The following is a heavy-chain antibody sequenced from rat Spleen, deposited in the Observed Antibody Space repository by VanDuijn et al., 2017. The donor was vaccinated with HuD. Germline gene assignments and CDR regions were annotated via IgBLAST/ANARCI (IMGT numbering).Heavy chain of an antibody. CDR1: GFTFSKYG. Sequence: EVQLVESDGGLVQPGRSLKLSCATSGFTFSKYGMAWVRQAPGKGLEWVASITNASGCTHYPDSLKGRFTISRDIAKSTLYLQMNDLSSEDTATYYCTRGTYFRHWGHGVMVTFSS. V-gene: IGHV5-31*01. CDR2: ITNASGCT. J-gene: IGHJ2*01. D-gene: IGHD4-6*01. CDR3: TRGTYFRH.